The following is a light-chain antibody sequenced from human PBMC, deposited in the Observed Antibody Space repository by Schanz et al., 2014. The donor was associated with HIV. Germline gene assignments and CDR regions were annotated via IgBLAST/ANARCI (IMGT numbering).Light chain of an antibody. J-gene: IGKJ4*01. CDR2: QTS. CDR1: QSVSNW. Sequence: DIQMTQSPSTLSASVRDRVTITCRASQSVSNWLAWYQQKPGRAPKLLIYQTSTLENGVPSRFSGSGSGTEFTLTISSLQPDDFATYYCQQYNTYPLTFGGGTKVEIK. CDR3: QQYNTYPLT. V-gene: IGKV1-5*03.